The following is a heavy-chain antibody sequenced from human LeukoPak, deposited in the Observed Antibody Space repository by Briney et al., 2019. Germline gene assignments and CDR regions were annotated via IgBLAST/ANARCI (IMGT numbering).Heavy chain of an antibody. V-gene: IGHV4-30-4*01. J-gene: IGHJ3*02. CDR3: ARDLSSSYGGAFDI. D-gene: IGHD6-13*01. CDR2: IYYSGST. Sequence: SSETLSLTCTVSGGSISSGDYYWSWIRQPPGKGLEWIGYIYYSGSTYYNPSLKSRVTISVDTSKNQFSLKLSSVTAADTAVYYCARDLSSSYGGAFDIWGQGTMVTVSS. CDR1: GGSISSGDYY.